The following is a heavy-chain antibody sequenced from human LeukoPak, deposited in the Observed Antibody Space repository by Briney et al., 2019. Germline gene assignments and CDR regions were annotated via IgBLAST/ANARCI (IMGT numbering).Heavy chain of an antibody. CDR1: GGSISIYY. V-gene: IGHV4-59*08. CDR3: ARLRWFGESYYYYYGMDV. D-gene: IGHD3-10*01. CDR2: IYYSGST. J-gene: IGHJ6*02. Sequence: PSDTLSLICTVSGGSISIYYWSWIRQPPGKGLEWIGYIYYSGSTNYNPSLKSRVTISVNTSKTQFSLKLSSVTAADTAVYYCARLRWFGESYYYYYGMDVWGQGTTVTVSS.